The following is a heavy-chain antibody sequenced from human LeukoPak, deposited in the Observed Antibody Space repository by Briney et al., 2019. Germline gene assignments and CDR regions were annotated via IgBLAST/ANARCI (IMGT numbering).Heavy chain of an antibody. CDR2: ISAYNGNT. D-gene: IGHD3-16*01. CDR3: ARLGLRLGESARVDY. J-gene: IGHJ4*02. Sequence: GASVKVSCKASGYTFTSYGISWVRQAPGQGLEWMGWISAYNGNTNYAQKLQGRVTMTTGTSTSTAYMELRSLRSDDTAVYYCARLGLRLGESARVDYWGQGTLVTVSS. V-gene: IGHV1-18*01. CDR1: GYTFTSYG.